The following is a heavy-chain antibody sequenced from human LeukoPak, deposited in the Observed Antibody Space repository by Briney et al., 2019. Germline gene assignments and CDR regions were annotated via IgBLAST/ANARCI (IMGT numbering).Heavy chain of an antibody. CDR2: IYSGGST. CDR1: GFTVSSNY. D-gene: IGHD3-22*01. CDR3: ARENYYDSSGY. J-gene: IGHJ4*02. V-gene: IGHV3-53*01. Sequence: GGSLRLSCAASGFTVSSNYMSWVRQAPGKGLEWVSVIYSGGSTYYADSVKGRFTISRDNSKNTLYLQMNSLRAEDTAVYYCARENYYDSSGYWGQGTLVTVSS.